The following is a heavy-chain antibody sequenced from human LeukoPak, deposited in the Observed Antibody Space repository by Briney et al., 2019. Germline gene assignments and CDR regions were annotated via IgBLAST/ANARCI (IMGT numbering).Heavy chain of an antibody. CDR3: ATYDQQLAFDN. Sequence: SETLSLTCSVSGGPMSSHYWSWIRQPAGKGLEWIGRMYTSGSTNYNPSLKSRVTMSVDTSKKQFSMKLNSVIAAYTAVYYCATYDQQLAFDNWGQGTLVAVSS. V-gene: IGHV4-4*07. J-gene: IGHJ4*02. CDR2: MYTSGST. CDR1: GGPMSSHY. D-gene: IGHD6-13*01.